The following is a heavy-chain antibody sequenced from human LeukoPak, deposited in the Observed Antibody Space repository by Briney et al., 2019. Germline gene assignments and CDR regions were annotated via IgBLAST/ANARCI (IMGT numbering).Heavy chain of an antibody. J-gene: IGHJ4*02. CDR3: ARGQYDYSDY. CDR1: GVSISSYY. CDR2: IYYSGST. V-gene: IGHV4-59*01. Sequence: SETLSLTCTVSGVSISSYYWSWIRQPPGKGLEWIGYIYYSGSTNYNPSLKSRVTISVDTSKNQFSLKLSSVTAAGTAVYYCARGQYDYSDYWGQGTLVTVSS. D-gene: IGHD2/OR15-2a*01.